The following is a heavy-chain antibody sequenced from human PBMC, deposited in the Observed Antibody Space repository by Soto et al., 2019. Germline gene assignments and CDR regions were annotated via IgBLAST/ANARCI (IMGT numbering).Heavy chain of an antibody. J-gene: IGHJ6*02. CDR1: GFTFSSYG. V-gene: IGHV3-30*18. Sequence: GGSLRLSCAASGFTFSSYGMHWVRQAPGKGLEWVAVISYDGSNKYYADSVKGRFTISRDNSKNTLYLQMNSLRAEDTAVYYCAKVTAPQLVLNYYYGMDVWGQGTTVTVSS. CDR2: ISYDGSNK. D-gene: IGHD6-13*01. CDR3: AKVTAPQLVLNYYYGMDV.